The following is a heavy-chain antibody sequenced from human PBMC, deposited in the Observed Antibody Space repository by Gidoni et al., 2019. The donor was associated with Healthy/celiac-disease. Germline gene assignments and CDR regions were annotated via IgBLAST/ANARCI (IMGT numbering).Heavy chain of an antibody. CDR1: GFTFSSYA. V-gene: IGHV3-23*01. D-gene: IGHD3-10*01. J-gene: IGHJ4*02. Sequence: EVQLLESGGGLVQPGGSLRLSCAASGFTFSSYAMSWVRQSPGKGLEWVSAISGSGGSTYYADSVKGRFTISRDNSKNTLYLQMNSLRAEDTAVYYCAKTVLLWFGELPDYWGQGTLVTVSS. CDR2: ISGSGGST. CDR3: AKTVLLWFGELPDY.